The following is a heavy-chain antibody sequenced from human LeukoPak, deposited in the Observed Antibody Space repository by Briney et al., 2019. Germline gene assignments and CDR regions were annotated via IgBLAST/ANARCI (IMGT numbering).Heavy chain of an antibody. J-gene: IGHJ4*02. Sequence: GGSLRLSCTASGFTFGDYAMSWVRQAPGKGLEWVGFIRSKAYGGTTEYAASVKGRFTISRDDSKSIAYLQMNSLKTEDTAVYYCTREYDFWSGYFSDFGYWGQGTLVTVSS. D-gene: IGHD3-3*01. V-gene: IGHV3-49*04. CDR3: TREYDFWSGYFSDFGY. CDR1: GFTFGDYA. CDR2: IRSKAYGGTT.